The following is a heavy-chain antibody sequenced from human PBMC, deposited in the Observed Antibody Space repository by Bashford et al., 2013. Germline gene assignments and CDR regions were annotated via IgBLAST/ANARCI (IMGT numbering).Heavy chain of an antibody. J-gene: IGHJ6*02. Sequence: SSETLSLTCTVSGGSISSYYWSWIRQPAGKGLEWIGRIGTSGSTNYNPSLKTRVTISVDTSKNQFSLKLSSVTAADTAVYYCAREDYSHFYYYALDVWGQGATVTVSS. CDR2: IGTSGST. D-gene: IGHD4-11*01. V-gene: IGHV4-4*07. CDR3: AREDYSHFYYYALDV. CDR1: GGSISSYY.